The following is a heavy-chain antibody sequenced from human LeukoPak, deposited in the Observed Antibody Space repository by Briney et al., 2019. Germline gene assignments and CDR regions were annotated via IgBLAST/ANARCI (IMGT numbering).Heavy chain of an antibody. CDR3: AREREKATSYWYFDL. CDR1: GGSISSYY. D-gene: IGHD5-24*01. CDR2: IYYSGST. Sequence: SETLSLTCTVSGGSISSYYWSWIRQPPGKGLEWIGYIYYSGSTNYNPSLKSRVTISVDTSKNQFSLKLSSVTAADTAVYYCAREREKATSYWYFDLWGRGTLVTVSS. J-gene: IGHJ2*01. V-gene: IGHV4-59*01.